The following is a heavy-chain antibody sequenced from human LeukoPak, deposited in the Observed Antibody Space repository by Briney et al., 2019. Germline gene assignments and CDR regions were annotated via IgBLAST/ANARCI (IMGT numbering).Heavy chain of an antibody. V-gene: IGHV1-46*01. J-gene: IGHJ4*02. CDR2: INPSGGST. CDR3: ARDRITDFWSGYYTNYFDY. Sequence: ASVKVSCKASGYTFTSYYMHWVRQAPGQGLEWMGIINPSGGSTSYAQKFQGRVTMTRDTSTSTAYMELSSLRAEDTAVYYCARDRITDFWSGYYTNYFDYWGQGTLVTVSS. CDR1: GYTFTSYY. D-gene: IGHD3-3*01.